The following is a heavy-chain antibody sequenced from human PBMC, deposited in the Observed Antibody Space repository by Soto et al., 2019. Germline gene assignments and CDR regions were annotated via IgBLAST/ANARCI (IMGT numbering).Heavy chain of an antibody. J-gene: IGHJ4*02. CDR1: GGPISSADYY. D-gene: IGHD1-26*01. CDR2: IYYSGTT. V-gene: IGHV4-30-4*01. CDR3: ARLVPTTIHDS. Sequence: SETLSLTCTVSGGPISSADYYWSWIRQPPGKGLEWIGYIYYSGTTYYNPSLKSRVSISDDTSKNQFSLQLSSVTAADTAVYFCARLVPTTIHDSWGQGVLVTVSS.